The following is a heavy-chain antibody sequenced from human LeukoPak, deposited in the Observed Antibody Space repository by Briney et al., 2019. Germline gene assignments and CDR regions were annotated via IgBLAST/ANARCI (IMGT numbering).Heavy chain of an antibody. D-gene: IGHD2-15*01. V-gene: IGHV3-23*01. CDR1: GFTFSRFG. CDR2: FDGNADGT. Sequence: GGSLRLSCVTSGFTFSRFGMTWVRQPPGKGLEWVASFDGNADGTYYADSVKGRCTISRDNSKNTLNLQMNSLRAEDTAIYYCAKPRIIGLGWAQFDYWGQGSLVTVSS. J-gene: IGHJ4*02. CDR3: AKPRIIGLGWAQFDY.